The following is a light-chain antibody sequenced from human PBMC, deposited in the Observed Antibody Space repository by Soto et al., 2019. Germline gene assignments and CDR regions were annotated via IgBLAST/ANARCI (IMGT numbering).Light chain of an antibody. CDR2: DVS. Sequence: QSALTQPASLSGAPGQSITISCTWTSSDVGGYNYVSWYQQHPSKAPKLMIYDVSNRPLGVSNRFSGSKSGNTASLTISGLQAEDEADYYCSSYRASSTTHNVFGTGTKLTVL. V-gene: IGLV2-14*03. CDR1: SSDVGGYNY. CDR3: SSYRASSTTHNV. J-gene: IGLJ1*01.